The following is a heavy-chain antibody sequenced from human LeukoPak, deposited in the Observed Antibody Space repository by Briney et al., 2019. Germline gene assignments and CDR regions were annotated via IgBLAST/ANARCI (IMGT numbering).Heavy chain of an antibody. CDR1: GYTFTSYG. CDR2: IIPIFGTA. D-gene: IGHD1-26*01. CDR3: ARGRSGSYYEYWFDP. V-gene: IGHV1-69*13. Sequence: PRASVKVSCKASGYTFTSYGISWVRQAPGQGLEWMGGIIPIFGTANYAQKFQGRVTITADESTSTAYMELSSLRSEDTAVYYCARGRSGSYYEYWFDPWGQGTLVTVSS. J-gene: IGHJ5*02.